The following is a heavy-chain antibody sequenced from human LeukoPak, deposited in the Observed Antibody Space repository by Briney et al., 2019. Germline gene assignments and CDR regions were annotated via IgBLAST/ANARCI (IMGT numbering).Heavy chain of an antibody. V-gene: IGHV4-39*07. J-gene: IGHJ4*02. D-gene: IGHD2-2*01. CDR2: FYHSGST. CDR1: GVSISSSSYY. Sequence: TSSETLSLTCTVSGVSISSSSYYWGWIRQPPGKGLEWIGSFYHSGSTYYNPSLQSRVTISVDTSKNQVSLRLSSVTAADTAVYYCAREPKPTKYYFDYWGQGTLVIVSS. CDR3: AREPKPTKYYFDY.